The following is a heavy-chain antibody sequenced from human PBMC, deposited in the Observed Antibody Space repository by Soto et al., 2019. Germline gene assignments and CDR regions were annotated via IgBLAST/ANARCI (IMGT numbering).Heavy chain of an antibody. CDR1: GGTFSSYA. CDR3: AGEYYYGSGYYYYGMDV. J-gene: IGHJ6*02. D-gene: IGHD3-10*01. V-gene: IGHV1-69*01. CDR2: IIPIFGTA. Sequence: QVQLVQSGAEVKKPGSSVKVSCKASGGTFSSYAISWLRQAPGQGLEWMGGIIPIFGTANYAQKFQGRVTITADESTSTAYMELSSLRSEDTAVYDCAGEYYYGSGYYYYGMDVWGQGTTVTVSS.